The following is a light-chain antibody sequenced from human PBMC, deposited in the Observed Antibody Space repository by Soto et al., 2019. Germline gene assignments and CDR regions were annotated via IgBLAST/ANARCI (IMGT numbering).Light chain of an antibody. CDR3: QQYGSTGT. J-gene: IGKJ1*01. V-gene: IGKV3-20*01. Sequence: EIVLTPSPGTPSLSPGERATLSCRASQSVSSSYLAWYQQKPGQAPRLLIYGASSRATGIPDRFSGSGSGTDFTLTISRLEPEDFAVYYCQQYGSTGTFGQGTKVDIK. CDR1: QSVSSSY. CDR2: GAS.